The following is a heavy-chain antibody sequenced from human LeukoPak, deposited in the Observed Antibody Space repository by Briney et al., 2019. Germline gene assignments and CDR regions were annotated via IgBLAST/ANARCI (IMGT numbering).Heavy chain of an antibody. Sequence: GGSLRLSCAASGFTFSKYWMLWVRQAPGKGLESVSRINTDGTVTTYADSVKGRFTVSRDNANNTMFLQMNGVRDEDTAVYYCATKQWLAPPPDSWGQGTPVTVSS. CDR1: GFTFSKYW. CDR2: INTDGTVT. CDR3: ATKQWLAPPPDS. V-gene: IGHV3-74*01. J-gene: IGHJ4*02. D-gene: IGHD6-19*01.